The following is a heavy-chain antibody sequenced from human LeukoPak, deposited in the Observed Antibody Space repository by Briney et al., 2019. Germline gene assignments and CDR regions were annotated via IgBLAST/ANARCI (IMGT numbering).Heavy chain of an antibody. J-gene: IGHJ4*02. Sequence: PGGSLRLSCAASGFTFSSYWMSWVRQAPGKGLEWVANIKKDGSEKYSVDSVKGRFTISRDNAKTSLYLQMNSLRVEDTALYYCARAQTYGDSRLLLDYWGQGTLVTVSS. CDR1: GFTFSSYW. CDR2: IKKDGSEK. CDR3: ARAQTYGDSRLLLDY. V-gene: IGHV3-7*03. D-gene: IGHD4-17*01.